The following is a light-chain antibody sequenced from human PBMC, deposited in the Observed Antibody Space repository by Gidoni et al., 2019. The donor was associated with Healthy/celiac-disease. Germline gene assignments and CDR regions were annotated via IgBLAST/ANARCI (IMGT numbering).Light chain of an antibody. J-gene: IGKJ4*01. V-gene: IGKV1-6*01. Sequence: AIQMTQSPSSLSASVGDRVTITCRASQGIRSDLAWYQQKPGKAPTLLIYAASSLQSGVPSRFSISGSGTDFTLTISSLQPEDFATYYCLQDYNYPLTFGGGTKVEIK. CDR1: QGIRSD. CDR3: LQDYNYPLT. CDR2: AAS.